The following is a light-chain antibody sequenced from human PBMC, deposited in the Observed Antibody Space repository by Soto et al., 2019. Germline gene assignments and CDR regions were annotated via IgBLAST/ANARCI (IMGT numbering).Light chain of an antibody. CDR1: SGHSSYA. CDR3: QTWGTGILV. Sequence: QSVLTQSPSASASLGASVKITCTLSSGHSSYAIAWHQQQPEKGPRYLMKVNSDGSHSKADGIPVRFSGSSSGAERYLTISSLQSEDEADYYCQTWGTGILVFGTGTKLTVL. CDR2: VNSDGSH. J-gene: IGLJ1*01. V-gene: IGLV4-69*01.